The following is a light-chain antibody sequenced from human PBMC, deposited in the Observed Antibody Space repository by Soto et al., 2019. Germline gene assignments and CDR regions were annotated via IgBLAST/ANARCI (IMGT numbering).Light chain of an antibody. CDR2: DVS. Sequence: QSALTQPRSVSGSPGQSVTISCTGTSSDVGGYNYVSWYQQHPGKAPKVMIYDVSERTSGVPDRFSGSKSGNTASLTISGLQAEDEADYYCCSYAGSPGYVLGTGTKLTVL. V-gene: IGLV2-11*01. CDR1: SSDVGGYNY. J-gene: IGLJ1*01. CDR3: CSYAGSPGYV.